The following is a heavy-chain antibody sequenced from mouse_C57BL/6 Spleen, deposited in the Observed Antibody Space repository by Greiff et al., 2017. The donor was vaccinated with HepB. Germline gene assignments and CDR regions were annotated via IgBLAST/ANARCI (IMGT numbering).Heavy chain of an antibody. CDR1: GYTFTDYY. D-gene: IGHD1-1*01. Sequence: EVQLQQSGPELVKPGASVKISCKASGYTFTDYYMNWVKQSHGKSLEWIGDINPNNGGTSYNQKFKGKATLTVDMSSSTAYMELRSLTSEDSAVYYCSSPRSNYYGSSYYAMDYWGQGTSVTVSS. CDR3: SSPRSNYYGSSYYAMDY. CDR2: INPNNGGT. J-gene: IGHJ4*01. V-gene: IGHV1-26*01.